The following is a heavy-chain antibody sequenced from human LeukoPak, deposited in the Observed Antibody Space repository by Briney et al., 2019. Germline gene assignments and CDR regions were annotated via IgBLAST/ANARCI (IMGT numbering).Heavy chain of an antibody. J-gene: IGHJ4*02. Sequence: PGGSLRLSCAVSGFTLNEHAVSWVRQAPGKGLVWVSRINSDGSTTNYADYVKGRFTISRDNAKNTLYLQMNSLRAEDTAVYYCARRSSGSPPYYFDYWGQGTLVTVSS. D-gene: IGHD1-26*01. CDR1: GFTLNEHA. CDR3: ARRSSGSPPYYFDY. V-gene: IGHV3-74*01. CDR2: INSDGSTT.